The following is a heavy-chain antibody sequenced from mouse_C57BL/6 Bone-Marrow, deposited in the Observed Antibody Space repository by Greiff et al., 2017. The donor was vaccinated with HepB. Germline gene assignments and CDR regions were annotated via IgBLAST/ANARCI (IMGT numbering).Heavy chain of an antibody. Sequence: EVQGVESGGGLVKPGGSLKLSCAASGFTFSSYAMSWVRQTPEKRLEWVATISDGGSYTYYPDNVKGRFTITRDNAKNNLYLQMSHLKSEDTAMYYCARIPYYYAMDYWGQGTSVTVSS. V-gene: IGHV5-4*01. J-gene: IGHJ4*01. CDR3: ARIPYYYAMDY. CDR1: GFTFSSYA. CDR2: ISDGGSYT.